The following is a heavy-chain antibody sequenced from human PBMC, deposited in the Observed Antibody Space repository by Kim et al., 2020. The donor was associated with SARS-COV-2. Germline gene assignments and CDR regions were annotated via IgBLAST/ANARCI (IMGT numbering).Heavy chain of an antibody. D-gene: IGHD6-13*01. CDR2: IYYSGST. CDR1: GGSISSSSYY. J-gene: IGHJ4*02. CDR3: ARVPMGAAGTRPFDY. V-gene: IGHV4-39*07. Sequence: SETLSLTCTVSGGSISSSSYYWGWIRQPPGKGLEWIGSIYYSGSTYYNPSLKSRVTISVDTSKNQFSLKLSSVTAADTAVYYCARVPMGAAGTRPFDYWGQGTLVTVSS.